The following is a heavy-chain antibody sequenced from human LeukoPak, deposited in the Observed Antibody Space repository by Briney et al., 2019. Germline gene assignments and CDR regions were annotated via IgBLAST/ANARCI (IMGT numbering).Heavy chain of an antibody. V-gene: IGHV3-74*01. D-gene: IGHD3-22*01. J-gene: IGHJ3*02. Sequence: GGALRLSCAVSGVTLGSYWMHWVRQAPGQGLAGVSRVNTDGGSTTYAESVKGRFTISKDNAKNTLYLQMNGLRAEDTAVYYCARELGVGVIGDAFDIWGQGTVVTVSS. CDR1: GVTLGSYW. CDR3: ARELGVGVIGDAFDI. CDR2: VNTDGGST.